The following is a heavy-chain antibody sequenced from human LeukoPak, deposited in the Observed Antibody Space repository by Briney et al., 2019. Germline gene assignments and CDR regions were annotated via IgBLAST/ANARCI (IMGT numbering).Heavy chain of an antibody. Sequence: PTETLSLTCTVSGGSISSYYWSWIRQPAGKGLEWIGRIYTSGSTNYNPSLKSRVTMSVDTSKNQFSLKLSSVTAADTAVYYCARFGQALYYDRSKYYYYMDVWGKGTTVTVSS. V-gene: IGHV4-4*07. CDR3: ARFGQALYYDRSKYYYYMDV. CDR2: IYTSGST. J-gene: IGHJ6*03. D-gene: IGHD3-22*01. CDR1: GGSISSYY.